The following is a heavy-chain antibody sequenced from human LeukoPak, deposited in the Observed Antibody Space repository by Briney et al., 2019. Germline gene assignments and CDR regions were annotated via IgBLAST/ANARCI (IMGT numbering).Heavy chain of an antibody. V-gene: IGHV3-11*03. CDR3: VGPPCLRGGYCSTNS. Sequence: GGSLRLSCAASEFTFSTYAMSWVRQAPGKGLEWVSYISSGSEDTLYADSVKGRFTISRDNAKNSLYLQMNSLTAEDTAVYYCVGPPCLRGGYCSTNSWGQGTLVTVDS. CDR2: ISSGSEDT. J-gene: IGHJ4*02. D-gene: IGHD2-2*01. CDR1: EFTFSTYA.